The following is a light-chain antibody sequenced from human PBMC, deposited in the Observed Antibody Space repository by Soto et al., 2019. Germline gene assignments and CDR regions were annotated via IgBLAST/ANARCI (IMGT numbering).Light chain of an antibody. J-gene: IGKJ1*01. CDR1: QSISSY. CDR3: QQSYSAPKT. CDR2: AAS. V-gene: IGKV1-39*01. Sequence: DIQMTQSPSSLSASVGDRVTITCRASQSISSYLNWYQQKPGNAPKLLIYAASTLHSGVPSRFSGSGSGTDFTLTIDSLQPEDFATYYCQQSYSAPKTFGQGTQVEVK.